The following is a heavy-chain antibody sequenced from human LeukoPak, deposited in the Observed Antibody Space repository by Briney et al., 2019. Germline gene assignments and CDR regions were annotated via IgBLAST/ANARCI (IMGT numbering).Heavy chain of an antibody. J-gene: IGHJ4*02. CDR3: VRDKSNSRSYLDF. V-gene: IGHV3-30*15. CDR1: GFTFSSFG. Sequence: GGSLRLSCATSGFTFSSFGIHWVRQAPGKGLEWVAYMSYHGSNKFYADSVKGRFTISRDNSRNTLSLLMSSLRPEDTALYYCVRDKSNSRSYLDFWGQGTLVTVSS. CDR2: MSYHGSNK. D-gene: IGHD1-26*01.